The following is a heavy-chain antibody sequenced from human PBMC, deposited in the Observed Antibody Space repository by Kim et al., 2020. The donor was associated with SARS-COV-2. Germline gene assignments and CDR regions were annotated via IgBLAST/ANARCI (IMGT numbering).Heavy chain of an antibody. J-gene: IGHJ6*02. CDR3: ALVVGATTNYGMDV. V-gene: IGHV1-58*01. D-gene: IGHD1-26*01. Sequence: AKKFQERVNITRDMSTSTAYMELSSLRSEDTAVYYCALVVGATTNYGMDVWGQGTTVTVSS.